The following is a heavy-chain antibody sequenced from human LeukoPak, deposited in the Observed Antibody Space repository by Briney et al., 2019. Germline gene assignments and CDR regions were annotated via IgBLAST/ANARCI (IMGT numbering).Heavy chain of an antibody. V-gene: IGHV3-21*06. CDR3: ARAPVVVVVAVIRRRDGYNYELDY. Sequence: PGGSLRLSCAASTFTFSSYSMNWVRQAPGKGLEWVSSISSSSSYIYYADSVMGRFTISRDNAKNSLYLQMNSLRAEDTAVYYCARAPVVVVVAVIRRRDGYNYELDYWGQGTLVTVSS. CDR2: ISSSSSYI. D-gene: IGHD5-24*01. CDR1: TFTFSSYS. J-gene: IGHJ4*02.